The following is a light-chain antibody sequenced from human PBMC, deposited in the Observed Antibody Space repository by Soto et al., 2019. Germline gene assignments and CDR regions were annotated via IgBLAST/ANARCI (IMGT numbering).Light chain of an antibody. CDR3: QQYYSTPRT. CDR1: QTLFDSSNNKDY. CDR2: WAS. V-gene: IGKV4-1*01. Sequence: DIVMTQSPDSLAVSLGERATINCKSSQTLFDSSNNKDYLTWYQQKPGQTPKLLMYWASTREFGVPERFSGRGSGTDFTLTISSLQAEDLAVYFCQQYYSTPRTFGHGTKVEVK. J-gene: IGKJ1*01.